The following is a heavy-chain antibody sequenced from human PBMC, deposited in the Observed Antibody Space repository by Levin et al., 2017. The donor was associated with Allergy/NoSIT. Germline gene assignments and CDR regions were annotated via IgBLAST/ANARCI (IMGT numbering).Heavy chain of an antibody. CDR1: GGSISSSHYY. J-gene: IGHJ5*02. Sequence: SCSVSGGSISSSHYYWAWVRQPPGKRLEWIATISYSGSTYYNPSLKSRVTISVDTSKNQFSLKLSSVTAADTAVYYCARQVENGAGVVLDWFDPWGQGILVTVSS. CDR2: ISYSGST. CDR3: ARQVENGAGVVLDWFDP. D-gene: IGHD3-3*01. V-gene: IGHV4-39*01.